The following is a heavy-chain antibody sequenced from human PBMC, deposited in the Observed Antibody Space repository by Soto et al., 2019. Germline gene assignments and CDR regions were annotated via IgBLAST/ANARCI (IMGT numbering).Heavy chain of an antibody. V-gene: IGHV1-8*01. D-gene: IGHD6-19*01. Sequence: ASVKVSCKASGYTFTSYDINWVRQATEQGLEWMGWMNPNSGNTGYAQKFQGRVTMTRNTSISTAYMELSSLRSEDTAVYYCARESPRGIAVAGTDYWGQGTLVTVSS. CDR2: MNPNSGNT. CDR1: GYTFTSYD. CDR3: ARESPRGIAVAGTDY. J-gene: IGHJ4*02.